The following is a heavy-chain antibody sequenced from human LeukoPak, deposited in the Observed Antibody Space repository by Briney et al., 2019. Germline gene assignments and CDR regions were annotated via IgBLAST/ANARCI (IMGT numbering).Heavy chain of an antibody. CDR1: GFAVSSND. V-gene: IGHV3-53*01. Sequence: GDSLRLSCAASGFAVSSNDMSWVRQAPGKGLKWVSTIYVGGRTYYADSVKGRFTISRDDSKNMVYLQMNSLRAEDTATYFCARDLGDGEFDSWGQGTLVTVSS. CDR3: ARDLGDGEFDS. J-gene: IGHJ4*02. CDR2: IYVGGRT. D-gene: IGHD3-10*01.